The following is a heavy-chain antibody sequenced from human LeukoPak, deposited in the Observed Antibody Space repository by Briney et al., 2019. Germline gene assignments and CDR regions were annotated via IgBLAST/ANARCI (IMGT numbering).Heavy chain of an antibody. CDR2: ISWDGGST. V-gene: IGHV3-43D*03. J-gene: IGHJ4*02. D-gene: IGHD1-26*01. CDR1: GFTFDDYA. CDR3: AKDANPAKWELLDY. Sequence: PGGSLRLSCAASGFTFDDYAMHWVRQAPGKGLEWVSLISWDGGSTYYADSVKGRFTISRDNSKNSLYLQMNSLRAEDTALYYCAKDANPAKWELLDYWGQGTLVTVSS.